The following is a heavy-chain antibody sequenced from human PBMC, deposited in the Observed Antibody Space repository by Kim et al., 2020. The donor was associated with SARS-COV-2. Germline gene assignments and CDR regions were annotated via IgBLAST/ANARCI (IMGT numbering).Heavy chain of an antibody. Sequence: SVKVSCKASGGTFSSYAISWVRQAPGQGLEWMGGIIPIFGTANYAQKFQGRVTITADESTSTAYMELSSLRSEDTAVYYCARDLTYSSSPGGWFDPWGQGTLVTVSS. CDR1: GGTFSSYA. CDR3: ARDLTYSSSPGGWFDP. J-gene: IGHJ5*02. CDR2: IIPIFGTA. D-gene: IGHD6-6*01. V-gene: IGHV1-69*13.